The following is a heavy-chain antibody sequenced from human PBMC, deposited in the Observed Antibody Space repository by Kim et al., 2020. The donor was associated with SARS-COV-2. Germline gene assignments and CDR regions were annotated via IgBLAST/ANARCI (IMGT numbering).Heavy chain of an antibody. V-gene: IGHV3-74*01. D-gene: IGHD2-2*01. CDR2: INSDASST. Sequence: GGSLRLSCAASGFTFSNYWMHWVRQAPGKGLVWVSRINSDASSTDYADSVKGRFTISRDNVKNTVFLQMNSLRVEDTAVYYCARGRERQLLHDVTYWGQGTLVTVSS. J-gene: IGHJ4*02. CDR3: ARGRERQLLHDVTY. CDR1: GFTFSNYW.